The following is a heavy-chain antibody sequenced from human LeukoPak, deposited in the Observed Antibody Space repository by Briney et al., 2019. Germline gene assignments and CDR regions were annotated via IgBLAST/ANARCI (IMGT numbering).Heavy chain of an antibody. D-gene: IGHD2-15*01. CDR1: GGSFSGYY. CDR2: INHSGST. V-gene: IGHV4-34*01. CDR3: ARVGVVAATHAIDY. Sequence: SETLSLTCAVYGGSFSGYYWSWIRQPPGKGLEWIGEINHSGSTNYNPSLKSRVTISVDTSKNQFSLKLSSVTAADTAVYYCARVGVVAATHAIDYWGQGTLDTVSS. J-gene: IGHJ4*02.